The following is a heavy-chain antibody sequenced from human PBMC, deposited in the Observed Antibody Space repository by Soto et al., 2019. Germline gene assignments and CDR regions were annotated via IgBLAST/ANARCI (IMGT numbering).Heavy chain of an antibody. CDR3: ARSLSGSYPH. CDR2: MSPNSGNT. Sequence: ASVRVSDQASGYAFTYRCMTWLRKATGQGLEWMGWMSPNSGNTGYAQKFQGRVSMTRNTTISTAYMELSTLRSEDTAVYYYARSLSGSYPHWGRGTLVTVSS. J-gene: IGHJ4*02. V-gene: IGHV1-8*01. CDR1: GYAFTYRC. D-gene: IGHD3-10*01.